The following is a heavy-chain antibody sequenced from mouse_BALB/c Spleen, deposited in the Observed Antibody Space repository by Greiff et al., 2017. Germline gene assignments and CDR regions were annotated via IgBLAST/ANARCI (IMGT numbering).Heavy chain of an antibody. V-gene: IGHV14-1*02. CDR2: IDPENGNT. Sequence: EVQLQQSGAELVRPGALVKLSCKASGFNIKDYYMHWVKQRPEQGLEWIGWIDPENGNTIYDPKFQGKASITADTSSNTAYLQLSSLTSEDTAVYYCARGSYDYDGYYFDYGGQGTTLTVSS. CDR3: ARGSYDYDGYYFDY. D-gene: IGHD2-4*01. J-gene: IGHJ2*01. CDR1: GFNIKDYY.